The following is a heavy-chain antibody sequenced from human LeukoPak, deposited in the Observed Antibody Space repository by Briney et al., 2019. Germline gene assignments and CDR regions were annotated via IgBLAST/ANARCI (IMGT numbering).Heavy chain of an antibody. Sequence: GVSLRLSCAASGFTVSTNYMGWVRQAPGKGLEWVSVIYSGGSTYYADSVKGRFTISRDNSKNTLYLQMNSMRAEDTAVYYCAREAVTRNYFDYWGQGTLVTVTS. CDR3: AREAVTRNYFDY. CDR1: GFTVSTNY. V-gene: IGHV3-53*01. CDR2: IYSGGST. J-gene: IGHJ4*02. D-gene: IGHD4-17*01.